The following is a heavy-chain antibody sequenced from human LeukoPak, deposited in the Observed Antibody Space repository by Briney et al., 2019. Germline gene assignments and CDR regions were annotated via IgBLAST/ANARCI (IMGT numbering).Heavy chain of an antibody. CDR1: GASINGYF. D-gene: IGHD1-26*01. V-gene: IGHV4-59*01. CDR2: VSHTGAT. J-gene: IGHJ3*01. CDR3: ARDRRGSFYTFDL. Sequence: PSVTLSLTCSVSGASINGYFWNWVRQTPEKGLEWVGYVSHTGATTTNPTLKSRVSITIDTSKSQISLTMTSVTAADSALYYCARDRRGSFYTFDLWGPGTIVSVS.